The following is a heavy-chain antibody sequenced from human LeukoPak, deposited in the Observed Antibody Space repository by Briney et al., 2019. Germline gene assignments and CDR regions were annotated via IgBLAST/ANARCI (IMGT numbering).Heavy chain of an antibody. J-gene: IGHJ5*02. Sequence: SETLSLTCTVSGGSISSSSYYWGWIRQPPGKGLEWIGSIYYSGSTYYNPSLKSRVTISVDTSKNQFSLKLSSVTAADTAVYYCARDTTDSNWDPIDPWGQGTLVTVSS. V-gene: IGHV4-39*02. CDR2: IYYSGST. CDR3: ARDTTDSNWDPIDP. CDR1: GGSISSSSYY. D-gene: IGHD4-11*01.